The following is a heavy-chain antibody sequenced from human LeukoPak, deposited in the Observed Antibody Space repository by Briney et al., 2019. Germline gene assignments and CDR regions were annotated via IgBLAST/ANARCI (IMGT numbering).Heavy chain of an antibody. CDR3: ARDKGTVTPRGYYYYIDV. D-gene: IGHD4-11*01. J-gene: IGHJ6*03. V-gene: IGHV3-7*01. Sequence: QPGGSLRLSCAASGFTFSSYAMSWARQAPGKGLEWVAKIKQDGTERYHVDSVKGRFTVSRDNAKNSLYLQMNNLRAEDTAVYYCARDKGTVTPRGYYYYIDVWGRGTTVAVSS. CDR1: GFTFSSYA. CDR2: IKQDGTER.